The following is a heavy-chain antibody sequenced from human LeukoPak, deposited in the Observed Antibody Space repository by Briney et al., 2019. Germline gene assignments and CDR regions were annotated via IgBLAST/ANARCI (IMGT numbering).Heavy chain of an antibody. V-gene: IGHV3-23*01. CDR3: AKSNESVIVVVMTPYDY. Sequence: GGSLRLSCAASGFTFSSYAMSWVRQAPGKGLEWVSAISGSGGSTYYADSVKGRFTISRDNSKNTLYLQMNSLRAEDTAVYYCAKSNESVIVVVMTPYDYWGQGTLVTVSS. J-gene: IGHJ4*02. D-gene: IGHD3-22*01. CDR1: GFTFSSYA. CDR2: ISGSGGST.